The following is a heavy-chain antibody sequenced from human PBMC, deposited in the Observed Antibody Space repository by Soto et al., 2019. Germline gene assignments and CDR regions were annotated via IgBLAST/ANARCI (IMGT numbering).Heavy chain of an antibody. D-gene: IGHD1-26*01. CDR3: ARDLLGSWELPWAAYFDY. Sequence: PGGSLRLSCAASGFTFSSYSMNWVRQAPGKGLEWVSYISSSSSTIYYADSVKGRFTISRDNAKNSLYLQMNSLRDEDTAVYYCARDLLGSWELPWAAYFDYWGQGTLVTVSS. V-gene: IGHV3-48*02. CDR1: GFTFSSYS. J-gene: IGHJ4*02. CDR2: ISSSSSTI.